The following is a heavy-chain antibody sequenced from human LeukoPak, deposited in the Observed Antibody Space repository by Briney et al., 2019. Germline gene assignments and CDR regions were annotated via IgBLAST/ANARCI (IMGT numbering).Heavy chain of an antibody. CDR3: ARHASVDGNWPRPLDY. CDR1: GGYIRSRNYY. CDR2: IYYSGST. D-gene: IGHD6-19*01. J-gene: IGHJ4*02. V-gene: IGHV4-39*01. Sequence: SETLSLTCTVSGGYIRSRNYYWGWIRQPPRTGLERVGIIYYSGSTYYKPSLKPRATISVDTSKNQFSLKLTSVTAADTAVYYCARHASVDGNWPRPLDYWGQGSLVTVSS.